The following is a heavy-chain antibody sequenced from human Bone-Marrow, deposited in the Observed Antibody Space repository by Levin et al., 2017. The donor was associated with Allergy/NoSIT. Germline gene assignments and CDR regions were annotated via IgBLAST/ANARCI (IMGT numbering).Heavy chain of an antibody. CDR2: IKSKTDGGTT. V-gene: IGHV3-15*05. CDR1: GFTFSNAW. D-gene: IGHD6-19*01. Sequence: GGSLRLSCAASGFTFSNAWMSWVRQAPGKGLEWVGRIKSKTDGGTTDYTAPVKGRSTITRDDSTNTLYLQMNSLKSEDTAMYYCTKYSSGWSFDYCGQGTLVPVSS. J-gene: IGHJ4*02. CDR3: TKYSSGWSFDY.